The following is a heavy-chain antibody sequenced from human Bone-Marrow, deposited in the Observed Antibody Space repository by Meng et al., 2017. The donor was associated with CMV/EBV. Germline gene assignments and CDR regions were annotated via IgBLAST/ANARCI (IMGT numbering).Heavy chain of an antibody. CDR3: ARWGPYYGSGMNAFDI. J-gene: IGHJ3*02. CDR1: GGSFSGYY. Sequence: SETLSLTCAVYGGSFSGYYWSWIRQPPGKGLEWIGEINHSGSTNYNPSLKSRVTISVDTSKNQFSLKLSSVTAADTAVYYCARWGPYYGSGMNAFDIWGLGTMVTVSS. CDR2: INHSGST. D-gene: IGHD3-10*01. V-gene: IGHV4-34*01.